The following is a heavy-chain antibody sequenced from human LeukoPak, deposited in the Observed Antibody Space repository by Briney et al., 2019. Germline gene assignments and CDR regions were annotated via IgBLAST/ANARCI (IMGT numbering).Heavy chain of an antibody. D-gene: IGHD2-21*01. Sequence: GGSLRLSCAASGFTFSSYGMSWVRQAPGKGLEWVSAISGSGGSTYYADSVKGRFTISRDNSKNTLYLQMNSLRAEDTAVYYCAKIPPWHTYYYYYMDVWGKGTTVTISS. CDR2: ISGSGGST. CDR3: AKIPPWHTYYYYYMDV. CDR1: GFTFSSYG. J-gene: IGHJ6*03. V-gene: IGHV3-23*01.